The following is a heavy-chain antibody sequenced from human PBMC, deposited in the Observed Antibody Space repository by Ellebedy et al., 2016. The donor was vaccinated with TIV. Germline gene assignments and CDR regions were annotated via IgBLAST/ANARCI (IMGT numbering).Heavy chain of an antibody. CDR2: VSHDGSDK. J-gene: IGHJ4*02. CDR3: ARAHRSLRLLDWLTY. V-gene: IGHV3-30-3*01. D-gene: IGHD3/OR15-3a*01. CDR1: GFMFISYG. Sequence: PGGSLRLSCAASGFMFISYGMHWVRQAPGKGLEWLAVVSHDGSDKSYADSVKGRFSVSRDNSKNTLYLHMNTLGVQDTAVYYCARAHRSLRLLDWLTYWGQGTQVTVSS.